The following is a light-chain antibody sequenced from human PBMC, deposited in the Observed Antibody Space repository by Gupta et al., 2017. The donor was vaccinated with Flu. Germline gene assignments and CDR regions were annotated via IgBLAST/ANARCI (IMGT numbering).Light chain of an antibody. CDR1: SSNIGSKT. CDR3: AAWDDSLNARV. V-gene: IGLV1-44*01. Sequence: QSVLTQPPSASGTPGQRVTISCSGSSSNIGSKTVNWYQQLPGTAPKLLIDSNNQRPSGVPDRFSGSKSGTSASLAISGLRSEDEADYYCAAWDDSLNARVFGGGTKLTVL. CDR2: SNN. J-gene: IGLJ3*02.